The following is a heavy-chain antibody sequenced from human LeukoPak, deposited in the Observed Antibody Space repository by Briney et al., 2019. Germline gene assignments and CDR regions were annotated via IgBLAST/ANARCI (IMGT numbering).Heavy chain of an antibody. J-gene: IGHJ4*02. D-gene: IGHD3-9*01. CDR1: GFTFSSYA. V-gene: IGHV3-23*01. Sequence: GGSLRLSCAASGFTFSSYAMRWARHAPGEGLEWVSAISGSGGSTYYADSVKGRFTISRDNSKNTLYLQMNSLRAEDTAVYYCASLAYYDILTGPFDYWGQGTLVTVSS. CDR2: ISGSGGST. CDR3: ASLAYYDILTGPFDY.